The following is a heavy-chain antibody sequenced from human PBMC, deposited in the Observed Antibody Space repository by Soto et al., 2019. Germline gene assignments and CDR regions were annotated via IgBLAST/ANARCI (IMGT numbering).Heavy chain of an antibody. D-gene: IGHD6-19*01. CDR1: GYTFTSYD. V-gene: IGHV1-46*03. CDR2: INPSGGST. Sequence: ASVKVSCKASGYTFTSYDINWVRQAPGQGLEWMGIINPSGGSTTYAQKFQGRVTMTRDTSTSTVYMELSSLTSEDTAVYYCARASVSGRRFDYWGEGTLVTVSS. J-gene: IGHJ4*02. CDR3: ARASVSGRRFDY.